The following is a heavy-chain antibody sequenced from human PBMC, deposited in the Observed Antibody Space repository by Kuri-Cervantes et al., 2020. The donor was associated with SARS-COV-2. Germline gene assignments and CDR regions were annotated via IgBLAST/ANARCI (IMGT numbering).Heavy chain of an antibody. CDR3: ARNVNILVVPAYYYGMDV. Sequence: GESLKISCAASGFTFSSYSMNWVRQAPGKGLEWVSSISSSSSYIYYADSVKGRFTISRDNAKNSLYLQMNSLRAEDTAVYYCARNVNILVVPAYYYGMDVWGQGTTVTVSS. CDR2: ISSSSSYI. J-gene: IGHJ6*02. CDR1: GFTFSSYS. V-gene: IGHV3-21*01. D-gene: IGHD2-2*01.